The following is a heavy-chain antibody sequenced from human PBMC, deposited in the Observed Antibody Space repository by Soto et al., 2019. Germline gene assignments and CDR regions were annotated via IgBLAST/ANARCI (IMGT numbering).Heavy chain of an antibody. J-gene: IGHJ6*02. V-gene: IGHV1-69*13. D-gene: IGHD3-3*01. CDR2: IIPIFGTA. CDR1: GGTFSSYA. Sequence: SVKVSCKASGGTFSSYAISWVRQAPGQGLEWMGGIIPIFGTANYAQKFQGRVTITADESTSTAYMELSSLRSEDTAVYCCARGGTIFGVVIDPYGMDVWGQGTTVTVSS. CDR3: ARGGTIFGVVIDPYGMDV.